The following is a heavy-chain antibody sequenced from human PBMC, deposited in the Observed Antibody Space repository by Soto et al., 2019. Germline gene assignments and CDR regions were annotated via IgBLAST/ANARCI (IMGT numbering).Heavy chain of an antibody. J-gene: IGHJ6*02. Sequence: PSETLSLTCAVYGGSFSGYYWSWIRQPPGKGLEWIGEINHSGSTNYNPSLKSRVTISVDTSKNQFSLKLSSVTAADTAVYYCARGPRRDDFWSGYYRSYYYYYGMDVWGQGTTVTVSS. CDR3: ARGPRRDDFWSGYYRSYYYYYGMDV. CDR2: INHSGST. D-gene: IGHD3-3*01. V-gene: IGHV4-34*01. CDR1: GGSFSGYY.